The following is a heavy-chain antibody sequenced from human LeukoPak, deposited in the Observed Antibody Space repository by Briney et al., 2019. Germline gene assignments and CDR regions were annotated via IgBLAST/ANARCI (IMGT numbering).Heavy chain of an antibody. CDR1: GFSFSSHG. J-gene: IGHJ4*02. CDR3: AKAPLGRCTGVICYYFDY. Sequence: GGPLRLSCAASGFSFSSHGMSWVRQAPGKGLEWVSGIIGGAGSTYYADSVKGRFTISRDNSKNTLYLQMNSLRAEDAAVYYCAKAPLGRCTGVICYYFDYWGQGTLVTVSS. V-gene: IGHV3-23*01. D-gene: IGHD2-15*01. CDR2: IIGGAGST.